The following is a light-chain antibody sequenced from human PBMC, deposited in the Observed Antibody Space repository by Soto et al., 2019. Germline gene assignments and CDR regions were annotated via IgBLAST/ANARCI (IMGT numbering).Light chain of an antibody. V-gene: IGKV1-5*01. CDR1: QSISSW. J-gene: IGKJ1*01. CDR2: DAS. Sequence: DINMTQWRTTVWTCVVDRVSTTYRASQSISSWLGWYQQKPGKAPQLLIYDASSLESGVPSRFSGSGSGTEFTLTISSLQPDDFATYYCQQYNSYSPTFGQGTKVDIK. CDR3: QQYNSYSPT.